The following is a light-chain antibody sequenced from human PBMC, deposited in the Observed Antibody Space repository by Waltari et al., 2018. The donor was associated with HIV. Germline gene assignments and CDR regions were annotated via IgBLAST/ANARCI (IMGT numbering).Light chain of an antibody. J-gene: IGKJ5*01. Sequence: DILLTQSPPSLSASVVDSVTITSPTSQTASTFLNWYQQKAGNAPTLLPPAPSTMPRGVTARLSGSGSGTEFTRTINNLQPEDFATYFWQQSFSTGTFG. CDR3: QQSFSTGT. V-gene: IGKV1-39*01. CDR1: QTASTF. CDR2: APS.